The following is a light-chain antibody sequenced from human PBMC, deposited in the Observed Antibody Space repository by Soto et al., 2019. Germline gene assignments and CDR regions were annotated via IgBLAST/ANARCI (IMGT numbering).Light chain of an antibody. CDR3: QQYGSSPLIT. J-gene: IGKJ5*01. V-gene: IGKV3-20*01. CDR2: GAS. Sequence: EIVLTQSPCTLSLSPGERATLSCRASQSVSSSYLAWYQQKPGQAPRLLIYGASSRATGIPDRFSGSGSGTDFTLTISRLEPEDFAVYSCQQYGSSPLITFGQGTRLEIK. CDR1: QSVSSSY.